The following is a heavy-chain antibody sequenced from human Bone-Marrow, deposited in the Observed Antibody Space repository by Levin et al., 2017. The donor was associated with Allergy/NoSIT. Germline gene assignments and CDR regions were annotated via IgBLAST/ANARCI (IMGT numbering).Heavy chain of an antibody. V-gene: IGHV1-2*02. Sequence: GGSLRLSCKTSGSTFTDYFIHWVRQAPGHGLEWMGWINSDRGGTKSTQKFQGRVTVTRDTSISTVHMELSGMKSDDTAIYYCAWDTCSGSGWGLIDFWGQGTLVTVSS. CDR3: AWDTCSGSGWGLIDF. CDR1: GSTFTDYF. D-gene: IGHD3-10*01. J-gene: IGHJ4*02. CDR2: INSDRGGT.